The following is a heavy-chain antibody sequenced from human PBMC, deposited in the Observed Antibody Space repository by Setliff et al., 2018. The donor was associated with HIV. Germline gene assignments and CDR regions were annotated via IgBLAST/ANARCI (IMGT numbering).Heavy chain of an antibody. V-gene: IGHV3-7*04. CDR3: ARDDSNGNTDAFDI. CDR1: GFTFSSYW. Sequence: RGSLRLSCAASGFTFSSYWMSWVRQAPGKGLEWVADIKQDGSKAYYMDSVKGRFTISRDNPKNSLYLQMTSLRAEDTAVYYCARDDSNGNTDAFDIWGQGTTVTVSS. J-gene: IGHJ3*02. CDR2: IKQDGSKA. D-gene: IGHD5-18*01.